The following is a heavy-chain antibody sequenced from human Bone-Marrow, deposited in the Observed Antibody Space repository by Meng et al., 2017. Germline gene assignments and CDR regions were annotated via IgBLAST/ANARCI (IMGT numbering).Heavy chain of an antibody. V-gene: IGHV3-30*04. D-gene: IGHD2-21*02. CDR2: ITYDGSNI. CDR1: GFTFSGYA. J-gene: IGHJ2*01. CDR3: ARAGTIEGVTAIQDCYFDL. Sequence: GESLKISCVASGFTFSGYAMHWVRQAPGKGLEWVAVITYDGSNIYYADSVKGRFTISRDNAKNTLYLQMNSLRAEDTAVYYCARAGTIEGVTAIQDCYFDLWGHGTLVTVSS.